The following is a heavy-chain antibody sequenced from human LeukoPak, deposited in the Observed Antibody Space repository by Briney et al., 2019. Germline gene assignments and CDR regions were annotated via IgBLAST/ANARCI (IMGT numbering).Heavy chain of an antibody. CDR1: GDTFTNYY. J-gene: IGHJ4*02. Sequence: ASVKVSCKASGDTFTNYYMHWVRQAPGQGLEWMGIINPSGGSTNYAQKFQGRVTMTRDTSTSTVYMELSSLRSEDTAVYYCTRETSSRYFDYWGQGTLVTVSS. CDR2: INPSGGST. CDR3: TRETSSRYFDY. V-gene: IGHV1-46*01.